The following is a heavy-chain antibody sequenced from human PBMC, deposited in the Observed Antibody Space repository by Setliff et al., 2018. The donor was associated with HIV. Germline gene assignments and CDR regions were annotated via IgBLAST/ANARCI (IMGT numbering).Heavy chain of an antibody. D-gene: IGHD3-10*01. J-gene: IGHJ3*02. V-gene: IGHV4-31*03. CDR3: ARDRGPPSAFDI. CDR1: GGSISSGGYY. Sequence: LSLTCTVSGGSISSGGYYWSWIRQHPGKGLEWIGYIYYSGNTYYNPSLKSRVTISVDTSKNQFSLKLSSVTAADTAVYFCARDRGPPSAFDIWGQGTMVTVS. CDR2: IYYSGNT.